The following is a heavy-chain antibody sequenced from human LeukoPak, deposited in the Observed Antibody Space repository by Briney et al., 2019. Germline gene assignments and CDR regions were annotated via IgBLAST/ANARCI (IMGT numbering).Heavy chain of an antibody. CDR3: ASSDAYYDFWSGTRPDAFDI. D-gene: IGHD3-3*01. J-gene: IGHJ3*02. CDR1: GSSISSYY. Sequence: SETLSLTCTVSGSSISSYYWSWIRQPAGKGLEWIGRIYTSGSTYYNPSLKSRVTISVDTSKNQFSLKLSSVTAADTAVYYCASSDAYYDFWSGTRPDAFDIWGQGTMVTVSS. V-gene: IGHV4-4*07. CDR2: IYTSGST.